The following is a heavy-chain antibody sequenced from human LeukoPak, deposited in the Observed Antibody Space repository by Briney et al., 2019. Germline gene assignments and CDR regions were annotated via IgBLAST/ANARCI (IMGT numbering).Heavy chain of an antibody. V-gene: IGHV3-21*04. J-gene: IGHJ6*03. CDR3: AKSDGQYYYYYYMDV. Sequence: PGGSLRLSCAASGFTFSSYSMNWVRQAPGKGLEWVSSISNSSSYIYYADSVKGRFTISRDNAKNSLYLQMNSLRVEDTAVYYCAKSDGQYYYYYYMDVWGKGTTVTVSS. CDR2: ISNSSSYI. CDR1: GFTFSSYS.